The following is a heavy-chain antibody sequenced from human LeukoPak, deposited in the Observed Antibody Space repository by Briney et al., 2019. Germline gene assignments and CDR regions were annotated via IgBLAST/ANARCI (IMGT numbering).Heavy chain of an antibody. CDR1: GFSFSRYD. V-gene: IGHV3-30*02. CDR2: IRYDGSNK. J-gene: IGHJ5*02. D-gene: IGHD3-22*01. CDR3: AKDQWPYYYDSSGTGNWFDP. Sequence: PGGSLRLSCAASGFSFSRYDIHWVRQAPGKGLEWVAFIRYDGSNKNYADSVKGRFTISRDNFMSTVYLQMNSLRAEDTAVYYCAKDQWPYYYDSSGTGNWFDPWGQGTLVTVSS.